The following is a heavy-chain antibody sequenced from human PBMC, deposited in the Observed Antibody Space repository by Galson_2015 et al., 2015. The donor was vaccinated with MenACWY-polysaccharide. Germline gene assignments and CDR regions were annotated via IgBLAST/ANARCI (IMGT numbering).Heavy chain of an antibody. J-gene: IGHJ4*02. D-gene: IGHD6-19*01. Sequence: SLRLSCAASGFTFSTYWMSWFRQAPGKGLEWVANIKPDGSDKYYVDSVKGRFTISRDNAKKSLYLQMNGLRAGDTAFFFCARAPYNGGWYPDYFDYWGQGALVTVSS. V-gene: IGHV3-7*01. CDR2: IKPDGSDK. CDR1: GFTFSTYW. CDR3: ARAPYNGGWYPDYFDY.